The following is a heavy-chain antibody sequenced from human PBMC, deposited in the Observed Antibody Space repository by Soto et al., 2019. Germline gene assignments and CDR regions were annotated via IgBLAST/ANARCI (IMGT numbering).Heavy chain of an antibody. CDR2: ISYDGRNK. D-gene: IGHD3-22*01. CDR3: AKVYYDSSGYYYYIHPDGGAPSNFDY. Sequence: GGSLRLSCAASGSTFSSYAMHWVRQAPGKGLEWVAVISYDGRNKYYADSVKGRFTISRDNSKNTLYLQMNSLRAEDTAVYYCAKVYYDSSGYYYYIHPDGGAPSNFDYWGQGTLVTVSS. CDR1: GSTFSSYA. V-gene: IGHV3-30*04. J-gene: IGHJ4*02.